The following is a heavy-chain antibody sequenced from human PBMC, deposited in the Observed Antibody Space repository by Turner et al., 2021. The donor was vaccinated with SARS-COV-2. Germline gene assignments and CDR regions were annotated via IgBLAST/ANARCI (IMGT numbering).Heavy chain of an antibody. V-gene: IGHV3-30*18. D-gene: IGHD6-13*01. Sequence: QVQLVESGGGVVQPGRSLRLSCAASGFTFSSYGMHWVRQAPGKGLEWVAVISDDGSNKYYADSVKGRFTISRDNSKNTLYLQMNSLRAEDTAVYYCAKSIDPYSSSWYYFDYWGQGTLVTVSS. CDR3: AKSIDPYSSSWYYFDY. CDR1: GFTFSSYG. CDR2: ISDDGSNK. J-gene: IGHJ4*02.